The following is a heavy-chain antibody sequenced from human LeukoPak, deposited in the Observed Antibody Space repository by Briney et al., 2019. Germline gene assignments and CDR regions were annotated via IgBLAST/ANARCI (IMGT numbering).Heavy chain of an antibody. Sequence: GGSLRLSCAASGFTFSSYAMHWVRQAPGKGLEWVAVISYDGSNKYYADSVKGRFTISRDNYKNTLYLQMNSLRAEDTAVYYCAREEDIVVVVAAPGYWGQGTLVTVSS. V-gene: IGHV3-30-3*01. CDR3: AREEDIVVVVAAPGY. D-gene: IGHD2-15*01. J-gene: IGHJ4*02. CDR1: GFTFSSYA. CDR2: ISYDGSNK.